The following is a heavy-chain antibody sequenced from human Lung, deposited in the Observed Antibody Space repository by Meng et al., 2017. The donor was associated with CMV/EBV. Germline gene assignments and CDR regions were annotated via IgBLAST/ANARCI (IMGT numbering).Heavy chain of an antibody. CDR3: VKDSSAWYGGIDFDY. J-gene: IGHJ4*02. Sequence: GGSLRLXCVASGFTFDNYAMHWVRQAPGKGLEWVSGISWNSDTIDYAASVRGRFTVSRDNAKHSLYLQVNSLRIEDTALYYCVKDSSAWYGGIDFDYWGQGXLVTVSS. D-gene: IGHD6-19*01. CDR2: ISWNSDTI. CDR1: GFTFDNYA. V-gene: IGHV3-9*01.